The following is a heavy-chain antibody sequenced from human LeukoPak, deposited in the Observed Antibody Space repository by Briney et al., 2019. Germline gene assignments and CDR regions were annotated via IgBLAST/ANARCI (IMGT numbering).Heavy chain of an antibody. V-gene: IGHV3-9*01. CDR3: GKDRMSAYVTIPDC. CDR2: ISWNSGIM. D-gene: IGHD5-12*01. J-gene: IGHJ4*02. CDR1: GFIFDDYA. Sequence: GRSLRLSCTASGFIFDDYAMHWVRQVPGKGLEWVSGISWNSGIMGYADSVKGRFTISRDKNSVYLQMNSLRADDTALYYCGKDRMSAYVTIPDCWGQGTLVTVSS.